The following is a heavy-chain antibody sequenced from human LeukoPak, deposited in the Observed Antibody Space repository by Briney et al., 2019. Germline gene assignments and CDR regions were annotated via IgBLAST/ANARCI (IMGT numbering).Heavy chain of an antibody. V-gene: IGHV3-53*01. CDR3: ARDKRYSYGFFKDYYYGMDV. J-gene: IGHJ6*02. CDR2: LYNAGST. D-gene: IGHD5-18*01. CDR1: GFTVSNKY. Sequence: GGSLRLSCVASGFTVSNKYMSWVRQAPGKGLEWVSVLYNAGSTYYADSVKGRFTISRDNSKNTLYLQMYSLRAEDTAVYYCARDKRYSYGFFKDYYYGMDVWGQGTTVTVSS.